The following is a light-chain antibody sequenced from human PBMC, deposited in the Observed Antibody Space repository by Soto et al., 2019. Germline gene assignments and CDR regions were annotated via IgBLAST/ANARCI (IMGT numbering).Light chain of an antibody. Sequence: DIVLTQSPGTLSLSPGERATLSCRASQSVRRSYLAWYQQKPGQAPRLLISSASKSATGIPDRFSGGGSGTDFTLTISAVEPEDFAMYICQQYDGSPITFGQGTRLEIK. J-gene: IGKJ5*01. V-gene: IGKV3-20*01. CDR3: QQYDGSPIT. CDR1: QSVRRSY. CDR2: SAS.